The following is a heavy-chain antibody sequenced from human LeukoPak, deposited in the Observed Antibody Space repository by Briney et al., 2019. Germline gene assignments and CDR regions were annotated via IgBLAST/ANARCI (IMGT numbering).Heavy chain of an antibody. Sequence: GGSLRLSCAASGFTFSSYAMSWVRQAPGQGLEWVSAISGSGGSTYYADSVKGRFTISIDNSKNTLYLQMNSLRAEDTAVYYCARVLSGPSVYWGQGTLVTVSS. D-gene: IGHD2-15*01. J-gene: IGHJ4*02. V-gene: IGHV3-23*01. CDR2: ISGSGGST. CDR3: ARVLSGPSVY. CDR1: GFTFSSYA.